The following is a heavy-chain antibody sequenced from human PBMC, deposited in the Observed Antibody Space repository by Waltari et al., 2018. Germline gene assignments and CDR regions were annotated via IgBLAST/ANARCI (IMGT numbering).Heavy chain of an antibody. CDR1: GYSISSGYY. CDR3: ARASQRWSSWFPFDY. Sequence: QVQLQESGPGLVKPSETLSLTCTASGYSISSGYYWGWIRQPPGKGLEWIGSIYHSGSTYYNPSLKSRVTISVDTSKNQFSLKLSSVTAADTAVYYCARASQRWSSWFPFDYWGQGTLVSVSS. D-gene: IGHD6-13*01. V-gene: IGHV4-38-2*02. J-gene: IGHJ4*02. CDR2: IYHSGST.